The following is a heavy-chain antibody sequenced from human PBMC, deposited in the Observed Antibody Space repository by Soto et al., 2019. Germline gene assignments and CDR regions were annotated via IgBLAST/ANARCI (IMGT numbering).Heavy chain of an antibody. V-gene: IGHV3-21*06. Sequence: EVQLVESGGGLVKPGGSLRLSCAASGFTFTRYSMNWVRQAPGKGLEWVSSISSATNYIYYGDSMKGRFTISRDNAKNSLYLEMNSLRADDTAVYYWARESEDLTSNFDYWGQGTLVTVSS. CDR3: ARESEDLTSNFDY. J-gene: IGHJ4*02. CDR2: ISSATNYI. CDR1: GFTFTRYS.